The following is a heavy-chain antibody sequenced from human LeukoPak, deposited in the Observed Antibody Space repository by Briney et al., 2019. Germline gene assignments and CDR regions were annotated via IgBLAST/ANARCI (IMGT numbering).Heavy chain of an antibody. J-gene: IGHJ6*03. CDR1: GGSISSYY. V-gene: IGHV4-59*01. Sequence: SETLSLTCTVPGGSISSYYWSWIRQPPGKGLEWIGYIYYSGSTNYNPSLKSRVTISVDKSKNQFSLKRSSVTAADTAVYYGARGGGGGSYYYMDVWGKGTTVTVSS. D-gene: IGHD1-26*01. CDR3: ARGGGGGSYYYMDV. CDR2: IYYSGST.